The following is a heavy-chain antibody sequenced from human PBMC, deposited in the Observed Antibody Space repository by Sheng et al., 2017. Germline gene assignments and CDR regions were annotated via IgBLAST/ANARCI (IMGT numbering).Heavy chain of an antibody. CDR1: GFTFSSHT. J-gene: IGHJ4*02. D-gene: IGHD3-22*01. CDR2: ISPDGTNK. CDR3: AREGVVINDY. V-gene: IGHV3-30*04. Sequence: QVQLVESGGGVVQPGRSLRLSCAASGFTFSSHTMHWVRQAPGKGLEWVAAISPDGTNKYYADSVKGRFTISRDNSKNTLSVQMNSLRAEDTAVYYCAREGVVINDYWGQGTLGHRLL.